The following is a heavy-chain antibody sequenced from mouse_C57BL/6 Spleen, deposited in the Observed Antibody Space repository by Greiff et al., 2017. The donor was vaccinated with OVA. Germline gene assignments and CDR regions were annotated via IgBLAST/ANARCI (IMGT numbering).Heavy chain of an antibody. V-gene: IGHV1-61*01. CDR1: GYTFTSYW. Sequence: VQLQQPGAELVRPGSSVKLSCKASGYTFTSYWMDWVKQRPGQGLEWIGNIYPSDSETHYNQKFKDKATLTVDKSSSTAYMQLSSLTSENSAVYYCARKDYGEAWFADWGQGTLVTVSA. J-gene: IGHJ3*01. CDR2: IYPSDSET. CDR3: ARKDYGEAWFAD. D-gene: IGHD2-13*01.